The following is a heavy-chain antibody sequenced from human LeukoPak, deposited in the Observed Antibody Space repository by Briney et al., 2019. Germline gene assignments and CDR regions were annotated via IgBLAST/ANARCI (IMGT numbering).Heavy chain of an antibody. D-gene: IGHD3-22*01. Sequence: GGSLRLPCAASGFTFSSYAMSWVRQAPGKGLEWVSAISTSGGSTYYADSVKGRFTISRDNSKNTLYLQMNTLRAEDTAVYYCAMGTMDGGQYYYDTSGGQGTLVTVSS. CDR2: ISTSGGST. J-gene: IGHJ4*02. CDR1: GFTFSSYA. V-gene: IGHV3-23*01. CDR3: AMGTMDGGQYYYDTS.